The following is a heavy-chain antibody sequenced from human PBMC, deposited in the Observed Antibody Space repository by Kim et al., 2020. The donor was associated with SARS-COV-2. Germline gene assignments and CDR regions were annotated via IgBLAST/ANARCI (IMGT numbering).Heavy chain of an antibody. CDR3: ASGPCIPIVPAAMYISEELFNDY. J-gene: IGHJ4*02. V-gene: IGHV3-33*05. Sequence: GGSLRLSCAASGFTFSSYGMHWVRQAPGKGLEWVAVISYDGSNKYYADSVKGRFTISRDNSKNTLYLQMNSLRAEDTAVYYCASGPCIPIVPAAMYISEELFNDYWGQGTLVTVSS. CDR1: GFTFSSYG. D-gene: IGHD2-2*01. CDR2: ISYDGSNK.